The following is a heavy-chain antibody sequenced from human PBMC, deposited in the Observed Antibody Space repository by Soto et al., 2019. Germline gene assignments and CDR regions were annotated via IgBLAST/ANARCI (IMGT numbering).Heavy chain of an antibody. CDR3: ARDQSSYGDYVGGY. V-gene: IGHV3-66*01. CDR2: IYSGGST. D-gene: IGHD4-17*01. Sequence: EVQLVESGGGLVQHGGSLRLSCAASGFTVSSNYMSWVRQAPGKGLEWVSVIYSGGSTYYADSVKGRFTISRDNSKNTMYLQMNSLRAEDTAVYYCARDQSSYGDYVGGYWGQGTLVTVSS. CDR1: GFTVSSNY. J-gene: IGHJ4*02.